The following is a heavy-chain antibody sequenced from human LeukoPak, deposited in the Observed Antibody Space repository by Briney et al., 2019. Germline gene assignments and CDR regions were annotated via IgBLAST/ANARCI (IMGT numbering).Heavy chain of an antibody. CDR2: IYYSGDT. CDR1: GGAINSKGYS. J-gene: IGHJ5*02. D-gene: IGHD3-9*01. V-gene: IGHV4-39*01. CDR3: ARYGFDRLYNWFDP. Sequence: SETLSLTCTVSGGAINSKGYSWGWIRQTPGKGLEWIGTIYYSGDTYYNPSLRSRVIISLDTSKNEFSLTLTSVTAADTSLYYCARYGFDRLYNWFDPWGQGTLVTVSS.